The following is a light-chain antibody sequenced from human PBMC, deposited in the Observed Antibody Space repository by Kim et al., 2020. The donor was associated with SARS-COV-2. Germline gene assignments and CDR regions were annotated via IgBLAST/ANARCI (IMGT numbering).Light chain of an antibody. J-gene: IGKJ5*01. V-gene: IGKV1-39*01. CDR1: QSISSY. CDR2: AAS. CDR3: QQSYSTLSIT. Sequence: SVGDRVTIPCRASQSISSYLNWYQQKPGKAPKLLIYAASSLQSGVPSRFSGSGSGTDFTLTISSLQPEDFATYYCQQSYSTLSITFGQGTRLEIK.